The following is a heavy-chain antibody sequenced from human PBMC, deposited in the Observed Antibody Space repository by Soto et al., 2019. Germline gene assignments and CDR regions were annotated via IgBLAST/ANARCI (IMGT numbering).Heavy chain of an antibody. CDR2: IMPIFGRP. CDR3: ARDQSWHDLVWWFDP. Sequence: GASVKVSCKASGGIFSDLAFSWVRQAPGQGPEWMGGIMPIFGRPDYAQKFRGRVTITADESTSTAYVELRSMTSEDTTVYYCARDQSWHDLVWWFDPWGQGTLVTVSS. J-gene: IGHJ5*02. V-gene: IGHV1-69*13. D-gene: IGHD1-1*01. CDR1: GGIFSDLA.